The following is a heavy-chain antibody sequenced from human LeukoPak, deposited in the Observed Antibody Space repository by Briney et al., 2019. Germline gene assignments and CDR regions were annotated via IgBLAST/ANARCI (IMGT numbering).Heavy chain of an antibody. CDR2: IYTSGST. Sequence: SETLSLTCTVSGGSISSYYWSWIRQPAGKGLEWIGRIYTSGSTNYNPSLKSRVTMSVDTSKNQFSLKLSSVTAADTAVYYCASSRMGYGDYGRWRGSYYFDYWGQGTLVTVSS. CDR1: GGSISSYY. J-gene: IGHJ4*02. D-gene: IGHD4-17*01. V-gene: IGHV4-4*07. CDR3: ASSRMGYGDYGRWRGSYYFDY.